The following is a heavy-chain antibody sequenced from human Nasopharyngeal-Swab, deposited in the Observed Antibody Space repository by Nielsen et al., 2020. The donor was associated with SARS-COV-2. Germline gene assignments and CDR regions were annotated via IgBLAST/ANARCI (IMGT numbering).Heavy chain of an antibody. V-gene: IGHV4-61*01. CDR2: IYYSGST. CDR3: AREPSMVRGPFDP. J-gene: IGHJ5*02. D-gene: IGHD3-10*01. Sequence: SETLSLTCTVSGGSVSSGSYYWSWIRQPPGKGLEWIGYIYYSGSTSYNPSLKSRVTISVDTSKNQFSLKLSSVTAADTAVYYCAREPSMVRGPFDPWGQGTLVTVSS. CDR1: GGSVSSGSYY.